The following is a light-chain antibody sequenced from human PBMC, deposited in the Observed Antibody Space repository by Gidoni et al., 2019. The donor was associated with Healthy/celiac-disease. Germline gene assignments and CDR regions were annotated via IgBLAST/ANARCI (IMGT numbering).Light chain of an antibody. J-gene: IGKJ3*01. CDR2: LGS. Sequence: DIVMTQSPLSLPVTHGEPASISCRSSQSLLHSNGYNYLDWYLQKPGQSPQLLIYLGSNRASGVPDRFSGSGSGTDFTLKISRVEAEDVGVYYCMQALQTKVTFGPGTKVDIK. CDR1: QSLLHSNGYNY. V-gene: IGKV2-28*01. CDR3: MQALQTKVT.